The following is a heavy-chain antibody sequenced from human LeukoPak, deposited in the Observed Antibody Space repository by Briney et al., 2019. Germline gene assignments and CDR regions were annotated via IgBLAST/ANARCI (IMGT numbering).Heavy chain of an antibody. Sequence: SETLSLTCTVSGGSISSYYWSWIRQPAGKGLEWIGRIYTSGSTNYNPSLKSRVTMSVDTSKNQFSRKLSSVTAADTAVYYCARELSSGYYLAFDIWGQGTMVTVSS. CDR1: GGSISSYY. V-gene: IGHV4-4*07. D-gene: IGHD3-22*01. J-gene: IGHJ3*02. CDR2: IYTSGST. CDR3: ARELSSGYYLAFDI.